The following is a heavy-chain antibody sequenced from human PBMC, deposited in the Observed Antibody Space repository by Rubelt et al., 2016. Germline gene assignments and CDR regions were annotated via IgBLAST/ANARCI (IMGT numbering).Heavy chain of an antibody. CDR3: ASRLDYEFWSGYYTY. D-gene: IGHD3-3*01. CDR2: INHSGST. J-gene: IGHJ4*02. Sequence: QVQLQQWGAGLLKPSETLSLTCAVYGGSFSGYYWSWIRQPPGKGLEWIGEINHSGSTNYNPSLKSRVTISVDTSKNQFSLKLSSVTAADTAVYYCASRLDYEFWSGYYTYWGQGTLVTVSS. CDR1: GGSFSGYY. V-gene: IGHV4-34*01.